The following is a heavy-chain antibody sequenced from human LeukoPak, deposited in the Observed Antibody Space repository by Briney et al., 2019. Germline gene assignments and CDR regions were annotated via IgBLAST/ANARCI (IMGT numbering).Heavy chain of an antibody. CDR3: ARDNSIVGSDWSRWRANFDY. Sequence: SGGSLRLSCTASGFTFTNFALHWVRRAPGKGLEWVGVISFDGKNTLYVDSVKGQFTISRDNSISTLYLQMNSLRAEDTAVYYCARDNSIVGSDWSRWRANFDYWGQGTLVTVSS. CDR2: ISFDGKNT. CDR1: GFTFTNFA. J-gene: IGHJ4*02. D-gene: IGHD6-19*01. V-gene: IGHV3-30*04.